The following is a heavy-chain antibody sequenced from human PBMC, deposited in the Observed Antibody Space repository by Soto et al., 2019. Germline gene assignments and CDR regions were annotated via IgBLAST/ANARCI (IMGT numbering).Heavy chain of an antibody. J-gene: IGHJ4*02. CDR2: IIPIFGTA. CDR1: GGTFSSYA. D-gene: IGHD3-10*01. V-gene: IGHV1-69*01. Sequence: QVQLVQSGAEVKKPGSSVKVSCKASGGTFSSYAISWVRQAPGQGLEWMGGIIPIFGTANYAQKFQGRVTITADESTSTAYMELSSLRSEDTAVYSCARDKRRFGELPYYFDYWGQGTLVTVSS. CDR3: ARDKRRFGELPYYFDY.